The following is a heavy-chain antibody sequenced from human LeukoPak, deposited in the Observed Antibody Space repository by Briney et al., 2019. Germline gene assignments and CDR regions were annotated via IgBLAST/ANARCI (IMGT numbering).Heavy chain of an antibody. J-gene: IGHJ6*02. CDR3: ARDFDWLLYVDYYYGMDV. V-gene: IGHV1-69*04. D-gene: IGHD3-9*01. Sequence: ASVKVSCKASGGTFSSYAISWVRQAPGQGLEWMGRIIPILGIANYAQKFQGRVTITADKSTSTAYMELSSLRSEDTAVYYCARDFDWLLYVDYYYGMDVWGQGTTVTVSS. CDR2: IIPILGIA. CDR1: GGTFSSYA.